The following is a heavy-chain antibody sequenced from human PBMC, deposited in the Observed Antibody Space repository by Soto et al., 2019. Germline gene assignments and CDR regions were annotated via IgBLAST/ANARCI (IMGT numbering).Heavy chain of an antibody. CDR2: INHSGST. V-gene: IGHV4-34*01. D-gene: IGHD2-2*01. Sequence: QVQLQQWGAGLLTPSETLYLTCAVYGGSFSGYYWSWIRKPPGKGLEWIGEINHSGSTNYNPSLKSRVPISVDTSKNQFSLKLSSVTAADTAVYYCARGWDIVVVPAAMRNYYFDYWGQVTLFTVSS. CDR1: GGSFSGYY. CDR3: ARGWDIVVVPAAMRNYYFDY. J-gene: IGHJ4*02.